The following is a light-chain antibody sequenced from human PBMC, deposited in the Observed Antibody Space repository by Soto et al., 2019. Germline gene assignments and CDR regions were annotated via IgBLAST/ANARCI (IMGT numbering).Light chain of an antibody. CDR3: QQYNSWLWT. CDR2: GAS. CDR1: QSVSSK. J-gene: IGKJ1*01. Sequence: EIVMTQAPATLSVSPVEGATLSCRASQSVSSKLAWYQQKPGQAPRLLIYGASTRATGIPARFSGSGSGTDFTLIISSLQSEDSAVYYCQQYNSWLWTFGQGTKVDIK. V-gene: IGKV3-15*01.